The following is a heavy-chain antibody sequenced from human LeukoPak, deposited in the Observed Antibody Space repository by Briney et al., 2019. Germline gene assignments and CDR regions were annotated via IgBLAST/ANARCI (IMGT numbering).Heavy chain of an antibody. CDR1: GFTFSNCG. CDR2: ISYDGSIK. D-gene: IGHD1-26*01. J-gene: IGHJ4*02. V-gene: IGHV3-30*18. CDR3: AKAKSFSGSVTIVDY. Sequence: PGGSLRLSCAASGFTFSNCGMHWVRQAPGKGQEWVAVISYDGSIKDYADSVKGRFTISRDNSKNTLYLQMNSLRAEDTAVYYCAKAKSFSGSVTIVDYWGQGTLVTVSS.